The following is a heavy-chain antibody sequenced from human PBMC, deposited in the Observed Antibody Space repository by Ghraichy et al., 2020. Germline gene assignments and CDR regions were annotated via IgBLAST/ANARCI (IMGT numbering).Heavy chain of an antibody. CDR1: GFTFSSYN. V-gene: IGHV3-48*02. Sequence: GGSPRLSCAASGFTFSSYNMHWVRQAPGKGLEWVSYISSSSTTIYYTDSVKGRFTISRDNAQNSLYLQMNSLRDEDTAVYYCARTFGVLDFWGQGTLVTVSS. CDR2: ISSSSTTI. J-gene: IGHJ4*02. CDR3: ARTFGVLDF. D-gene: IGHD3-3*01.